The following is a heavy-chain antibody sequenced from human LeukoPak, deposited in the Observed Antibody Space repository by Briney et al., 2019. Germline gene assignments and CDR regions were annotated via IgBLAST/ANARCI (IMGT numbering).Heavy chain of an antibody. CDR3: ARDIYSSSSPIDY. Sequence: GGSLRLSCAASGFTFSTYGMHWVRQAPGKGLEWVSAISGSGGSTYYADSVKGRFTISRDNAKNSLYLQMNSLRAEDTAVYYCARDIYSSSSPIDYWGQGTLVTVSS. V-gene: IGHV3-21*01. J-gene: IGHJ4*02. D-gene: IGHD6-13*01. CDR2: ISGSGGST. CDR1: GFTFSTYG.